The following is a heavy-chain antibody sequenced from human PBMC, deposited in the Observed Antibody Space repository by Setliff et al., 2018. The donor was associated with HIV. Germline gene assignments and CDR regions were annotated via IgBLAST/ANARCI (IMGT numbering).Heavy chain of an antibody. CDR2: INPNRGDT. CDR1: GYTFTGYF. CDR3: ARVSSFNKIIREAFDI. J-gene: IGHJ3*02. D-gene: IGHD3-10*01. Sequence: ASVKVSCKASGYTFTGYFIHWVRQAPGQGLEWMGQINPNRGDTKSHHKFTDRLIMSRDTSLTTVYMELTSLRSDDTAVYYCARVSSFNKIIREAFDIWGQGTLVTVSS. V-gene: IGHV1-2*06.